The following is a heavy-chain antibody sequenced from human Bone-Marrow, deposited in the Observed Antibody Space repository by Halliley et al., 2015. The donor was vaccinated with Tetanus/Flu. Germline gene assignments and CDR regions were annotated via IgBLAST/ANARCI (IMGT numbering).Heavy chain of an antibody. CDR3: L. D-gene: IGHD3-3*01. CDR2: IHYSGST. V-gene: IGHV4-39*01. CDR1: GGSISSSFYY. J-gene: IGHJ2*01. Sequence: TLSLTCNGSGGSISSSFYYWGWIRQPPVKGLEWIGSIHYSGSTYYNPALKGRVTISEDTAVYYCARLSGLLEWLQNYWYFDLWGSGPLVTL.